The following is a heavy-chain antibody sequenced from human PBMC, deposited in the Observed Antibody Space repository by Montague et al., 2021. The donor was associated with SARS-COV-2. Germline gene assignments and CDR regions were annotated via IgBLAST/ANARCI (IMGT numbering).Heavy chain of an antibody. V-gene: IGHV4-34*01. CDR1: GGSFSGYY. CDR2: INHSGGT. Sequence: SETLSLTCAVYGGSFSGYYWSWIRQPPGKGLEWIGEINHSGGTNYNPSLKSRVTISVDTSKNQFSLKLSSVTAADTAVYYCARANGYYFDYWGQGTLVTVSS. J-gene: IGHJ4*02. CDR3: ARANGYYFDY. D-gene: IGHD2-8*01.